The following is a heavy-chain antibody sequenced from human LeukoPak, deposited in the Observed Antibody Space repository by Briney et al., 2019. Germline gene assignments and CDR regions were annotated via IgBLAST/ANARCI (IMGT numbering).Heavy chain of an antibody. CDR1: LGSHR. CDR2: IKEDGSQK. V-gene: IGHV3-7*01. Sequence: GGSLRLSCVGALGSHRMGWVRQAPGKGLEWVANIKEDGSQKYYMDSVKGRFTISRDNAKSSLFLQMNNLRVEDTAVYYCTRDQTWGQGTLVTVSS. CDR3: TRDQT. J-gene: IGHJ4*02.